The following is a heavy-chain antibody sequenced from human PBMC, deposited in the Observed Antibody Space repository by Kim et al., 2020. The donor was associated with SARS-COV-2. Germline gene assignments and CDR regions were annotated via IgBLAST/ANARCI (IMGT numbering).Heavy chain of an antibody. J-gene: IGHJ2*01. V-gene: IGHV5-51*01. D-gene: IGHD3-9*01. CDR3: ASSRSRLYDILTKYGGWYFEL. CDR1: GYSFTSYW. Sequence: GESLKISCKGSGYSFTSYWIGWVRQMPGKGLEWMGIIYPGDSDTRYSPSFQGQVTIPADKSISTAYLQWSSLKASDTALYYCASSRSRLYDILTKYGGWYFELWGRGTLVTVSS. CDR2: IYPGDSDT.